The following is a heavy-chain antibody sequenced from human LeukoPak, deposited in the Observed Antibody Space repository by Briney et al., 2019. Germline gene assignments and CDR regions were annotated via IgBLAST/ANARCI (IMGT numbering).Heavy chain of an antibody. CDR1: GYTFTSYY. D-gene: IGHD2-21*01. CDR3: ARARGAPYRHPFVERIAPYYFDD. CDR2: INPSGGST. V-gene: IGHV1-46*01. J-gene: IGHJ4*02. Sequence: ASVKVSCKASGYTFTSYYMHWVRQAPGQGLEWMGIINPSGGSTSYAQKFQGRVTMSRNTSIATVYMEVSSLTSDDTAVYFCARARGAPYRHPFVERIAPYYFDDWGQGTLVTVSS.